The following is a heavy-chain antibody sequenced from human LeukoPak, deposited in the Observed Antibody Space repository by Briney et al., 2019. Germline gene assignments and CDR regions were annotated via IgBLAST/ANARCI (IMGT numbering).Heavy chain of an antibody. CDR1: GFTFNYAW. J-gene: IGHJ4*02. V-gene: IGHV3-15*07. CDR2: VKSKSDGGTT. Sequence: GGSLRLSCAASGFTFNYAWMNWVRQAPGKGLEWVGRVKSKSDGGTTDYAAPVQGRFIISRDDSRSTLYLQMNSLKTEGTAVFYCTADIPGLTTNWGFDFWRQGTLVSVS. D-gene: IGHD4-17*01. CDR3: TADIPGLTTNWGFDF.